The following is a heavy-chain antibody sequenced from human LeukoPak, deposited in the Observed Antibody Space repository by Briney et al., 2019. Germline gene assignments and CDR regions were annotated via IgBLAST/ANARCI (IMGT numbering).Heavy chain of an antibody. CDR2: IDHSGST. CDR1: GGSFSGYY. CDR3: ARQDDSSGYYRFDY. J-gene: IGHJ4*02. Sequence: SETLSLTCAVYGGSFSGYYWSWIRQPPGKGLEWIGEIDHSGSTNYNPSLKSRVTISVDTSKNQFSLKLSSVTAADTAVYYCARQDDSSGYYRFDYWGQGTLVTVSS. V-gene: IGHV4-34*01. D-gene: IGHD3-22*01.